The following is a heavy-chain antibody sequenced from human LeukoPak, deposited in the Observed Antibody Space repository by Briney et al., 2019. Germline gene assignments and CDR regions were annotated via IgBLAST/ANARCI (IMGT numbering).Heavy chain of an antibody. CDR1: GGTFSSYA. Sequence: SVKVSCKASGGTFSSYAISWVRQAPGQGLEWMGRIIPILDIPNYAQKFQGRVTITADKSTSTASMELSNLRSEDTAVYYCARDCGGDCYSGGFDYWGQGTLVTVSS. CDR2: IIPILDIP. CDR3: ARDCGGDCYSGGFDY. V-gene: IGHV1-69*04. J-gene: IGHJ4*02. D-gene: IGHD2-21*02.